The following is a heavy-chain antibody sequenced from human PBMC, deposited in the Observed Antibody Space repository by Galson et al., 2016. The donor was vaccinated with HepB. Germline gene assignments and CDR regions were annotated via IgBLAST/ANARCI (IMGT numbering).Heavy chain of an antibody. V-gene: IGHV4-30-4*01. J-gene: IGHJ4*02. CDR1: GGSISSDVYY. D-gene: IGHD4-17*01. Sequence: TLSLTCTVSGGSISSDVYYWSWFRQPPGKGLEWIAYIYSGGSTHYNPSLRSRSFISVDTPKNQFSLNLNSVTAADTAVYYRARGPTVTTDFWGQGTLVTVSS. CDR3: ARGPTVTTDF. CDR2: IYSGGST.